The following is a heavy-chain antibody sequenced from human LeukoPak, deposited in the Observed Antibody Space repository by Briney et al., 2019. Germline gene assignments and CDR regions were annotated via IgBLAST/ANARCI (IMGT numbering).Heavy chain of an antibody. CDR1: GYTFTFHY. CDR3: VRETAVTAATDLNHLDL. J-gene: IGHJ4*02. D-gene: IGHD4-17*01. V-gene: IGHV1-2*02. Sequence: ASVKVSCKASGYTFTFHYLHWVRQAPGRGLEWMGWINPDSGVTHYAQKFHGRITMTRDTSITTGYMDLSSLTFEDTATYYCVRETAVTAATDLNHLDLWGQGTLILVSS. CDR2: INPDSGVT.